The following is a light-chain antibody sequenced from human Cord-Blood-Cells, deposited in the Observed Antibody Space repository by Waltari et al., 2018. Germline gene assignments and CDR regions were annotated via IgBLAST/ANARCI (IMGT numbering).Light chain of an antibody. CDR2: EGS. CDR1: SSDVGSYNL. V-gene: IGLV2-23*01. Sequence: QSALTQPASVSGSPGQSITISCTGTSSDVGSYNLVSWYQQHPGKAPKLMIYEGSKRPSVVSNRFSGSKSGNTASLTSSGLQAEDEADYYCCSYAGSSTCVFGEGTKLTVL. J-gene: IGLJ3*02. CDR3: CSYAGSSTCV.